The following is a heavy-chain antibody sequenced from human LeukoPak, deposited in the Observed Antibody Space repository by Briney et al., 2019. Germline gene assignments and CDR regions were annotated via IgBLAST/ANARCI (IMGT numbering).Heavy chain of an antibody. J-gene: IGHJ4*02. CDR2: IHSGGNT. CDR1: GFIVSSSY. V-gene: IGHV3-53*01. Sequence: PGGSLRLSCAASGFIVSSSYMSWVRQAPGKGLEWVSIIHSGGNTYYADSVKGRFTISRDNSKNTMSLQMSSLRAEDAAVHYCVSHSDTLTSYSFDYWGQGTLVTVSS. D-gene: IGHD3-9*01. CDR3: VSHSDTLTSYSFDY.